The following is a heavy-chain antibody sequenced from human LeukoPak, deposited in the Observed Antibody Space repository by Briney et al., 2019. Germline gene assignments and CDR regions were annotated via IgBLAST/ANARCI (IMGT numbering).Heavy chain of an antibody. V-gene: IGHV1-2*02. CDR2: INPNSGGT. CDR1: GYSFIDYY. CDR3: ARGPSSPTVTVDY. J-gene: IGHJ4*02. D-gene: IGHD4-17*01. Sequence: ASVKVSCKTSGYSFIDYYIHWMRQAPGQGLEWMGWINPNSGGTNYAQKFQGRVTMTRDTSISTAYMELSRLRSDDTAVYYCARGPSSPTVTVDYWGQGTLVTVSS.